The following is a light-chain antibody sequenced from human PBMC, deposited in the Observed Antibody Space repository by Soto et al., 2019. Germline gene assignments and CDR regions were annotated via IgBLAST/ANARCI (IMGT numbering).Light chain of an antibody. V-gene: IGLV2-14*03. Sequence: QSVLTQPASVSGSPGQSITISCTGTSSDVGGYNSVSWYQPHPGNAPKLILFDVCYRPSWFFFRFSGSKSGNTASLTFFGLQAVDEADYYCSSYTSSSTNVFGTGTKVTVL. CDR2: DVC. CDR3: SSYTSSSTNV. CDR1: SSDVGGYNS. J-gene: IGLJ1*01.